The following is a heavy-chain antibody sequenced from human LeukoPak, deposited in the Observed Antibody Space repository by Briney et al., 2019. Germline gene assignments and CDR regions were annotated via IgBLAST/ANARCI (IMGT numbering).Heavy chain of an antibody. CDR2: IRYEESNK. J-gene: IGHJ4*02. Sequence: QLGGSLRLSCASSGFPFSSYGMHWVGQAPGKGLEGVAFIRYEESNKYYADSVKGRFTISRDNSKNTLYLQMNSLRAEDTAVYYCAKGRETTVNPPFDWGQGTLVTVSS. CDR1: GFPFSSYG. D-gene: IGHD4-17*01. CDR3: AKGRETTVNPPFD. V-gene: IGHV3-30*02.